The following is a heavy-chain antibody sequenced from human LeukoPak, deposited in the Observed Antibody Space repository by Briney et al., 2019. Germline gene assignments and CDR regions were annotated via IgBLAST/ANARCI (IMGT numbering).Heavy chain of an antibody. V-gene: IGHV3-11*01. Sequence: PGGSLRLSCAASGFSFSDYYMNWIRQAPGKGLEWVSFIDSSGTTIYYADSVKGRFTVSRDNAKHSLYLQMSSLRAEDTAVYYCTRANSLGYGRLPVGYWGQGTLVTVSS. CDR1: GFSFSDYY. J-gene: IGHJ4*02. CDR2: IDSSGTTI. D-gene: IGHD5/OR15-5a*01. CDR3: TRANSLGYGRLPVGY.